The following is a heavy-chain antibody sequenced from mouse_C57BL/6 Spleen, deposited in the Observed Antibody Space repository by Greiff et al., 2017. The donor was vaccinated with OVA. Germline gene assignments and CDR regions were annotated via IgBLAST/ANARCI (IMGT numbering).Heavy chain of an antibody. CDR2: IYPGSGNT. J-gene: IGHJ1*03. D-gene: IGHD1-1*01. Sequence: QVQLQQSGPELVKPGASVKISCKASGYSFTSYYIHWVKQRPGQGLEWIGWIYPGSGNTKYNEKFKGKATLTADTSSSTAYMQLSSRTSEDSAVYYCAREGITTDQSWYFDVWGTGTTVTVSS. CDR3: AREGITTDQSWYFDV. CDR1: GYSFTSYY. V-gene: IGHV1-66*01.